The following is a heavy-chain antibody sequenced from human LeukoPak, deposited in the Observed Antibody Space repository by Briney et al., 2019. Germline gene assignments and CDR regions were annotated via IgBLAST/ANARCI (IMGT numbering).Heavy chain of an antibody. Sequence: TGGSLRLSCTASGFTFGDYGMSWVRQAPGKGLEWVANIKQDGSEKYYVDSVKGRFTISRDNAKNSLDLQMNSLRAEDTAVYYCARFYYDFWSGYQPLDYWGQGTLVTVSS. J-gene: IGHJ4*02. V-gene: IGHV3-7*01. CDR3: ARFYYDFWSGYQPLDY. D-gene: IGHD3-3*01. CDR2: IKQDGSEK. CDR1: GFTFGDYG.